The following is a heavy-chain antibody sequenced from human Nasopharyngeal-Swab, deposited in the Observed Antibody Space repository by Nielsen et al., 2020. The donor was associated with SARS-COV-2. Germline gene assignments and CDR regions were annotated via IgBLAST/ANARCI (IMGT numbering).Heavy chain of an antibody. CDR2: ISGSGGST. Sequence: GESLKISCAASGFTFSSYAMGWVRQAPGKGLEWVSAISGSGGSTYYADSVKGRFTISRDNSKNTLYLQMNSLRAEDTAVYYCARSGELRFLEWLNTRPDYWGQGTLVTVSS. CDR1: GFTFSSYA. CDR3: ARSGELRFLEWLNTRPDY. D-gene: IGHD3-3*01. J-gene: IGHJ4*02. V-gene: IGHV3-23*01.